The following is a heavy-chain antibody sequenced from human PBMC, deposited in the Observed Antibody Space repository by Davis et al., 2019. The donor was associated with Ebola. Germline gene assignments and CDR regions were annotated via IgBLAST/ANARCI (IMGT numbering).Heavy chain of an antibody. V-gene: IGHV1-69*13. J-gene: IGHJ6*04. CDR3: ARDWAGLDV. CDR1: GGTFNSYA. D-gene: IGHD3-16*01. Sequence: AASVKVSCKASGGTFNSYAISWVRQAPGQGLEWMGGIIPIFGTANYAQKFQGRVTITADESTSTAYMELSSLRAEDTAVYYCARDWAGLDVWGKGTTVTVSS. CDR2: IIPIFGTA.